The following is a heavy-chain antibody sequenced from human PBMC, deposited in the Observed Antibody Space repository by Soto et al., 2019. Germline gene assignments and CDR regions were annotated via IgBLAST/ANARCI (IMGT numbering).Heavy chain of an antibody. Sequence: PGGSLRLSCAASGFTFSSYAMSWVRQAPGKGLEWVSAISGSGGSTYYADSVKGRFTISRDNSKNTLYLQMNSLRAEDTAVYYCAKRGGHSSSSYYYYGMDVWGQGTTVTVSS. CDR3: AKRGGHSSSSYYYYGMDV. CDR2: ISGSGGST. D-gene: IGHD6-6*01. CDR1: GFTFSSYA. V-gene: IGHV3-23*01. J-gene: IGHJ6*02.